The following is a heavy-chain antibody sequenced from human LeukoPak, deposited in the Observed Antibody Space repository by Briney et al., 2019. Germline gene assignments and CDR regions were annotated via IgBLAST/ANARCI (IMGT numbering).Heavy chain of an antibody. CDR2: ISGSGGST. D-gene: IGHD2-2*01. CDR1: GFTFSSYA. V-gene: IGHV3-23*01. J-gene: IGHJ4*02. CDR3: AKETCSSTSCSTDY. Sequence: GGSLRLSCAASGFTFSSYAMSWVRQAPGKGLEWVPAISGSGGSTYYADSVKGRFTISRDNSKNTLYLQMNSLRAEDTAVYYCAKETCSSTSCSTDYWGQGTLVTVSS.